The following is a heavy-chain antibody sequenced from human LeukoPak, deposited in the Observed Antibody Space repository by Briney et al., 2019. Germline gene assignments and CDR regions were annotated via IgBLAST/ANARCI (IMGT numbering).Heavy chain of an antibody. CDR2: ISSSGSFI. D-gene: IGHD5-18*01. V-gene: IGHV3-11*04. J-gene: IGHJ4*02. Sequence: GGSLRLSCAASGFTFSDYYMSWIRQAPGKGLEWVSYISSSGSFIYYADSVKGRFTISRDNAKNSLYLQMNSLRAEDTAVYFCAREGLFNYGYVYGYWGQGTLVTVSS. CDR3: AREGLFNYGYVYGY. CDR1: GFTFSDYY.